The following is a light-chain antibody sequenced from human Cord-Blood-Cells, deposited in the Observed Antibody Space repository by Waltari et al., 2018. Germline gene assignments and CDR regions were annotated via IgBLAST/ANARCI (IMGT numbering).Light chain of an antibody. CDR3: CSYAGSYTWV. Sequence: QSALTQPRSVSGSPGQSVPISCTGTSSDVGGYNYVPWYQQPPGKAPKLMIYDVSKRPSGVPDRFSGSKSGNTASLTISGLQAEDEADYCCCSYAGSYTWVFGGGTKLTVL. CDR1: SSDVGGYNY. V-gene: IGLV2-11*01. CDR2: DVS. J-gene: IGLJ2*01.